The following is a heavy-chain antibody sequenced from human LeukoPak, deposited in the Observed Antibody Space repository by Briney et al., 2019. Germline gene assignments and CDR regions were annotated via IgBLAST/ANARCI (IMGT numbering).Heavy chain of an antibody. V-gene: IGHV4-31*03. CDR2: IYYSGST. CDR1: GGSISSGAYY. D-gene: IGHD2/OR15-2a*01. Sequence: SETLSLTCTVPGGSISSGAYYWNWIRQHPGKGLEWIGYIYYSGSTYYNPSLKSRVTMSVDTSKNQFSLKLSSVTAADTAVYYCAREVIEDWFDPWGQGTLVTVSS. CDR3: AREVIEDWFDP. J-gene: IGHJ5*02.